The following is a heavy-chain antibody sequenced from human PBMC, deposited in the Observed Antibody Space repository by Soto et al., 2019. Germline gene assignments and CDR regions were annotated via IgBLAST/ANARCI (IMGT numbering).Heavy chain of an antibody. V-gene: IGHV3-23*01. D-gene: IGHD2-15*01. CDR1: GFTFSSYA. Sequence: GGSLRLSCAASGFTFSSYAMSWVRQAPGKGLEWVSAISGSGGSTYYADSVKGRFTISRDNSKNTLYLQMNSLRAEDTAVYYCAKDGWSRYCSGGSCYENWFDPWGQGTLVTVSS. CDR3: AKDGWSRYCSGGSCYENWFDP. CDR2: ISGSGGST. J-gene: IGHJ5*02.